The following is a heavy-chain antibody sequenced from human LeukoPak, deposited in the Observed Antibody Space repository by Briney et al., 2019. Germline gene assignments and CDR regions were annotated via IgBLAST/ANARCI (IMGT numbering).Heavy chain of an antibody. D-gene: IGHD5-12*01. CDR2: ISGYNGNT. CDR3: ARSGRGTYYYFDL. V-gene: IGHV1-18*04. Sequence: ASVKVSCKVFGYTFTGYSVHWVRQAPGQGLEWMGWISGYNGNTNYAQKFLGRVSMTADTSTSTAYMELRSLTSDDTAVYYCARSGRGTYYYFDLWGQGTLVTVSS. CDR1: GYTFTGYS. J-gene: IGHJ4*02.